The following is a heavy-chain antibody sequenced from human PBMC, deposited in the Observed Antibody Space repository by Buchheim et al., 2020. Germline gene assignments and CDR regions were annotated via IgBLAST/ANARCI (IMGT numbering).Heavy chain of an antibody. V-gene: IGHV1-69*01. CDR1: GGAFNNFA. J-gene: IGHJ6*03. D-gene: IGHD1-14*01. CDR3: ARDLRAMNHYYYMDV. Sequence: QVQLVQSGAEMRKPGSSVKVSCRASGGAFNNFAFSWVRQAPGQGLEWMGGIIPIFGSAEYALKFQGRLTITADESTTTVYMELSSLTSEDTAVYYCARDLRAMNHYYYMDVWGRGT. CDR2: IIPIFGSA.